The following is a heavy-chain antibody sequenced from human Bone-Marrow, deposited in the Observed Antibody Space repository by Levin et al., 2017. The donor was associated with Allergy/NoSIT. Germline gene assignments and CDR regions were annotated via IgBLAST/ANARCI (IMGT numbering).Heavy chain of an antibody. V-gene: IGHV4-59*01. Sequence: SQTLSLTCSVSGGSISSYYWSWFRQPPGKRLEWIGYIHFSGSTNYNPSLESRVTISADTPKNQFSLNVRSVTTADTAVYYCARVFRGAAADHWGQGTLVTVSS. CDR2: IHFSGST. D-gene: IGHD2-15*01. CDR3: ARVFRGAAADH. CDR1: GGSISSYY. J-gene: IGHJ4*02.